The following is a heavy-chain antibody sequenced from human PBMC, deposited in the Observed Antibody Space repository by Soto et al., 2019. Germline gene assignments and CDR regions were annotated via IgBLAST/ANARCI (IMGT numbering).Heavy chain of an antibody. V-gene: IGHV3-21*01. D-gene: IGHD2-2*01. Sequence: GGSLRLSCAASGFTFRSYNMNWVRQAPGKGLEWVSSISGSSTYIHYVDSLKGRFTNSRDNAKNSLYLQMNSLRAEDTAVYYCARSRGYCSSISCIYGMDVWGQGTTVTVSS. CDR3: ARSRGYCSSISCIYGMDV. CDR2: ISGSSTYI. J-gene: IGHJ6*02. CDR1: GFTFRSYN.